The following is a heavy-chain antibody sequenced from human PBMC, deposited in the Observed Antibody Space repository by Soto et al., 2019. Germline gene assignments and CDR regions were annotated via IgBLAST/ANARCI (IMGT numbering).Heavy chain of an antibody. V-gene: IGHV3-15*01. J-gene: IGHJ4*02. Sequence: GGSLRLSCTASGFTFSSAWMSWVRQVPGRGLEWVGRIKSKTDGGTTDYATPVKDRFIISRDDSRNTLFLQMSSLTTGDTAVYYCTKDRSFLRIFDYWGQGALVTVSS. CDR1: GFTFSSAW. CDR3: TKDRSFLRIFDY. D-gene: IGHD5-12*01. CDR2: IKSKTDGGTT.